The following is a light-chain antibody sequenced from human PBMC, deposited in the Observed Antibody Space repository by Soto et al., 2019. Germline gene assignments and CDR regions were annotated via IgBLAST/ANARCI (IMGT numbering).Light chain of an antibody. CDR3: QQAYSFPIT. CDR2: GAS. CDR1: QDIAGY. Sequence: ILLVQPPSSVSSSLGGGVTITCRASQDIAGYLAWYQHKPGRTPGLLIHGASRLQSGVPARFSGSGSGTDFTLSINSLQPEDFATYYCQQAYSFPITFGQGTRLEIK. J-gene: IGKJ5*01. V-gene: IGKV1D-12*01.